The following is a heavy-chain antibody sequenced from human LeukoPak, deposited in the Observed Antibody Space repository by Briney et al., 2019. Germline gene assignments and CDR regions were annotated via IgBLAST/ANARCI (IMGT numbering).Heavy chain of an antibody. V-gene: IGHV4-34*01. D-gene: IGHD1-26*01. Sequence: SETLSLTCAVYGGSFSDFYWSWIRQPPGKGLEWIGEINHSGSTNYNPSLKSRVTISVDTSKNQFSLKLSSVTAADTAVYYCARGQVGATVYNWFDPWGQGTLVTVSS. J-gene: IGHJ5*02. CDR2: INHSGST. CDR1: GGSFSDFY. CDR3: ARGQVGATVYNWFDP.